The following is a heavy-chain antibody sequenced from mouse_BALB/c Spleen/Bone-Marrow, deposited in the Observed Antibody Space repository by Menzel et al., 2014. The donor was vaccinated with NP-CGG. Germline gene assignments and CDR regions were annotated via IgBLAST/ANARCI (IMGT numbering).Heavy chain of an antibody. D-gene: IGHD1-2*01. Sequence: EAHLAESGGGLVQPGGSWKLSCAASGFTFSSFGMHWVRQAPEKGLEWVAYISSGSSTIYYADTVKGRFTISRDNPKNTLFLQMTSLRSEDTAMYYCARSLITTTTYYFDYWGQGTTLTVSS. CDR2: ISSGSSTI. V-gene: IGHV5-17*02. CDR1: GFTFSSFG. J-gene: IGHJ2*01. CDR3: ARSLITTTTYYFDY.